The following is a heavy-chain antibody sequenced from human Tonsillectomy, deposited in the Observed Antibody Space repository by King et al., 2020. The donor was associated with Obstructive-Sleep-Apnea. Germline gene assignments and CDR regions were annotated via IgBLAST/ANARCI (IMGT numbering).Heavy chain of an antibody. CDR2: ISYGGSNK. J-gene: IGHJ4*02. Sequence: VQLVESGGGVVQPGRSLRLSCAASGFTFSSYAMHWVRQAPGKGLEWVAVISYGGSNKYYADSVKGRFTISRDNSKNTLYREMNSLRAEDTAVYFCAREKAGGPDNWGQGTLVTVSS. V-gene: IGHV3-30*04. CDR3: AREKAGGPDN. D-gene: IGHD1-14*01. CDR1: GFTFSSYA.